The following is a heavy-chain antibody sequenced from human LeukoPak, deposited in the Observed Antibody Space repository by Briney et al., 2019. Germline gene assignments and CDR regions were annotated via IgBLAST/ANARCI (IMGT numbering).Heavy chain of an antibody. V-gene: IGHV3-7*01. CDR1: GFTFSNYW. D-gene: IGHD6-19*01. Sequence: GGSLRLSCVVSGFTFSNYWMSWVRQAPGKGLEWVASIKEDGSDKYYVDSVKGRFTISRDNAKSSLYLQMNSLRAEDTAVYYCATRYTSGTRIDYWGQGTLVSVSS. CDR2: IKEDGSDK. J-gene: IGHJ4*02. CDR3: ATRYTSGTRIDY.